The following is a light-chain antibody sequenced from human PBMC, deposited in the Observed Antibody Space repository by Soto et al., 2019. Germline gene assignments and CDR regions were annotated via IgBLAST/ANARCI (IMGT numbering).Light chain of an antibody. CDR3: QQDYSPPRT. CDR1: QRVLYSSNNKNY. Sequence: IVMTQSPDSLAVSLGERATINCKSSQRVLYSSNNKNYLAWYQQKPGQPPKLLIYWASTRESGVPDRFSGSGSGTDFPLTISSLPAEDVAVYYCQQDYSPPRTFGQGTKVEIK. V-gene: IGKV4-1*01. CDR2: WAS. J-gene: IGKJ1*01.